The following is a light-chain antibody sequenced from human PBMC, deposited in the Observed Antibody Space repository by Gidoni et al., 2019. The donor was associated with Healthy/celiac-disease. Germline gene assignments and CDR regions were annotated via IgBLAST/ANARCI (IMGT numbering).Light chain of an antibody. CDR3: RQYNNWPPWT. Sequence: IFMSSSPATLSVSPGGRATLSCRASQSVGSNLAWYQQKPGQAHRMIIYGASSRATSILARLSGGGSGAKFTLIISSLQYEEFAVYYCRQYNNWPPWTFGQGTKVEIK. CDR1: QSVGSN. CDR2: GAS. J-gene: IGKJ1*01. V-gene: IGKV3-15*01.